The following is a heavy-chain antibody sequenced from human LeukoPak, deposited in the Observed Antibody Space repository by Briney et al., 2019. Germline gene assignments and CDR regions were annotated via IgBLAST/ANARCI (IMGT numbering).Heavy chain of an antibody. CDR1: GGFISSYY. J-gene: IGHJ4*02. CDR3: ARGDGQDGNFDY. V-gene: IGHV4-59*01. D-gene: IGHD5-24*01. Sequence: PSETLSLTCTGSGGFISSYYWSWIRQPPGKGLEWIGFIYYSGSTNYNPSLKSRVTISVDTSKNQFSLKLSSVTAADTAVYYCARGDGQDGNFDYWGQGTLVTVSS. CDR2: IYYSGST.